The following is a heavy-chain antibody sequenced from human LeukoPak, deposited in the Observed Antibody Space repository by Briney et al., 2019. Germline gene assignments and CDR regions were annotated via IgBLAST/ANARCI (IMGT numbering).Heavy chain of an antibody. V-gene: IGHV3-23*01. Sequence: GGSLRLSCAASAFTFSSYAMTWVRQAPGKGLDWVSTIGGSDDSTSYADSVKGRFTISRDSSKNTLFLQMNSLRAEDTAIYYCAKAGGAYSSSWYLYFDYWGQGTLVTVSS. CDR3: AKAGGAYSSSWYLYFDY. D-gene: IGHD6-13*01. CDR2: IGGSDDST. J-gene: IGHJ4*02. CDR1: AFTFSSYA.